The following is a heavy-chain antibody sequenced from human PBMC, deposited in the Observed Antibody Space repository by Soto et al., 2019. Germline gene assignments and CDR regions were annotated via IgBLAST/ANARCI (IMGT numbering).Heavy chain of an antibody. Sequence: ASVKVSCKASGYTFSNYAVSWVRQAPGQGLEWMGWSSAYNGDTNYAQKFQGRVTMTTDTSTSTAYMELSRLRSDDTAVYYCARGGEGVIITKPYYYYMDVWGKGTTVTVSS. CDR3: ARGGEGVIITKPYYYYMDV. J-gene: IGHJ6*03. CDR2: SSAYNGDT. CDR1: GYTFSNYA. V-gene: IGHV1-18*01. D-gene: IGHD3-10*01.